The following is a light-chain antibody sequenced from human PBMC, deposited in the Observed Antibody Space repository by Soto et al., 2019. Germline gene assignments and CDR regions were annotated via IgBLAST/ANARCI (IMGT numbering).Light chain of an antibody. V-gene: IGLV1-40*01. J-gene: IGLJ3*02. CDR2: GNS. CDR1: SSNIGAGYD. Sequence: QLVLTQPPSVSGAPGQRVTISCTGSSSNIGAGYDVHWYQQLPGTAPKLLIYGNSNRPSGVPDRFSGSKSGTSASLAITGLQGADAPDSPCQSSDSSLSGWVFGGGTKLTVL. CDR3: QSSDSSLSGWV.